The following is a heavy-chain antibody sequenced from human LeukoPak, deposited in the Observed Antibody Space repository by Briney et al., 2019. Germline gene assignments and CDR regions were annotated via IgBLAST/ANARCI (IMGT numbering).Heavy chain of an antibody. V-gene: IGHV4-59*03. D-gene: IGHD2-15*01. Sequence: SETLSLTCIVSDASITTYYWHWIRQPPGKGLGWLGYIYYSGIANYNPSLKSRVTISVDTSKKQFSLQVKSVTAADTAVYYCAASGGWDASHVWGQGTMVPVSS. CDR3: AASGGWDASHV. CDR1: DASITTYY. J-gene: IGHJ3*01. CDR2: IYYSGIA.